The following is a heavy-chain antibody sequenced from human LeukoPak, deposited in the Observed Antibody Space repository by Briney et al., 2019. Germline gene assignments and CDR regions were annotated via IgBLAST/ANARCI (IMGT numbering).Heavy chain of an antibody. J-gene: IGHJ4*02. CDR1: RFTFNSYA. V-gene: IGHV3-23*01. D-gene: IGHD6-13*01. CDR3: AKDSGWFRFDY. Sequence: GGSLRLSCAASRFTFNSYAMSWVRQAPGKGLEWVSVIGGSNGITFYVGSVKGRFTISRDNSKDTLYLQMNSLRAEDTAVYYCAKDSGWFRFDYWGQGTLVTVSS. CDR2: IGGSNGIT.